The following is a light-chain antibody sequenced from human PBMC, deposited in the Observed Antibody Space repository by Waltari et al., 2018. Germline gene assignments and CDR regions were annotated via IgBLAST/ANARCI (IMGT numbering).Light chain of an antibody. CDR3: HQRSSWPLT. V-gene: IGKV3-11*01. J-gene: IGKJ4*01. Sequence: EIVLTQSPATLSLSPGERATLSCRASQSVSSYLAWYQQQPGQAPRLLIYDASKRATGIPVRFSGSGSGTDFTLTISSLEPEDFAVYYCHQRSSWPLTFGGGTKVEIK. CDR1: QSVSSY. CDR2: DAS.